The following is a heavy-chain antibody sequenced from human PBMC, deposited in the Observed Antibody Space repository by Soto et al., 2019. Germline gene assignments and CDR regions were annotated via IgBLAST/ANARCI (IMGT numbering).Heavy chain of an antibody. Sequence: QVQLQESGPGLVKPSETLSLTCTVSGGSISSYYWSWIRQPPGKGLEWIGEVNHSGSTNYNPSLKSRVTISVDTSKNQFSLKLSSVTAADTAVYYCARGPIRPYYYGSGSYYAEYFQHWGQGTLVTVSS. CDR2: VNHSGST. J-gene: IGHJ1*01. D-gene: IGHD3-10*01. V-gene: IGHV4-34*01. CDR1: GGSISSYY. CDR3: ARGPIRPYYYGSGSYYAEYFQH.